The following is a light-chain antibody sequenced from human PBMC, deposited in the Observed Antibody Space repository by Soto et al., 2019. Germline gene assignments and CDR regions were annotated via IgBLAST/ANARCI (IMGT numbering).Light chain of an antibody. Sequence: DIVMTQSPDSLAVSLGERATINCKSSQSVLYSSNNKNYLAWYQQKSGQPPKLLIYWASTRESVVPDRYSGSGSGTDFTPTISSLQAEDVAVYYCQQYYSPWTFGPGTKVEIK. CDR2: WAS. J-gene: IGKJ1*01. CDR1: QSVLYSSNNKNY. CDR3: QQYYSPWT. V-gene: IGKV4-1*01.